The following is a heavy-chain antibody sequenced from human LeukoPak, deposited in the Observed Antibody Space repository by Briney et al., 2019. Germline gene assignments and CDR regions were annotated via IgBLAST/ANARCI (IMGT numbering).Heavy chain of an antibody. Sequence: SVKVSCKASGGTFSSYAISWVRQAPGQGLEWMGRIIPILGIANYAQKFQGRVTITADKSTSTAYMELSSLRSEDTAVYYCARDSEWELPDFDYWGQGTLVTVAS. J-gene: IGHJ4*02. CDR1: GGTFSSYA. D-gene: IGHD1-26*01. CDR3: ARDSEWELPDFDY. V-gene: IGHV1-69*04. CDR2: IIPILGIA.